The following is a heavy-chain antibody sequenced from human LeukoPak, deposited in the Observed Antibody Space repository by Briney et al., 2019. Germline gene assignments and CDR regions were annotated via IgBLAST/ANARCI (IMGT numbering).Heavy chain of an antibody. CDR2: INPNSGGT. V-gene: IGHV1-2*02. Sequence: ASVKVSCKASGYTFTGYYMHWVRQAPGQGLEWMGWINPNSGGTNYAQKFQGRVTMTRDTSISTAYMELSGLRSDDTAVYYCAREYSYYYYYGMDVWGQGTTVTVSS. D-gene: IGHD5-18*01. CDR1: GYTFTGYY. J-gene: IGHJ6*02. CDR3: AREYSYYYYYGMDV.